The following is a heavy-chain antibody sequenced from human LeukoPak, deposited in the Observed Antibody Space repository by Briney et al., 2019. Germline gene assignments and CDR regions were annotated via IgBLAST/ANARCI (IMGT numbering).Heavy chain of an antibody. D-gene: IGHD6-19*01. J-gene: IGHJ3*02. Sequence: ASVKVSCKASGYTFTGYYMHWVRQAPGQGLEWMGWINPNSGGTNYARKFQGWVTMTRDTSIGTAYMELSRLRSDDTAVYYCARMKPGIAVARIGFDIWGQGTMVTVSS. CDR3: ARMKPGIAVARIGFDI. CDR1: GYTFTGYY. CDR2: INPNSGGT. V-gene: IGHV1-2*04.